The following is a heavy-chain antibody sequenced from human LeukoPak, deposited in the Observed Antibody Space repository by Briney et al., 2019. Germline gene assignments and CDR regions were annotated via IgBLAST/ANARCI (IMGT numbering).Heavy chain of an antibody. J-gene: IGHJ4*02. CDR3: ARHSRAYSSTSGTFEY. Sequence: SSETLSLTCTVSGASISDYYWSWIRQPPGKGLEWFGYIYYTGSTKYNPSLESRVTISLDTSKNHLYLKLSSVTAADTAMYYCARHSRAYSSTSGTFEYWGQGTLVTVSS. CDR1: GASISDYY. CDR2: IYYTGST. V-gene: IGHV4-59*08. D-gene: IGHD2-2*01.